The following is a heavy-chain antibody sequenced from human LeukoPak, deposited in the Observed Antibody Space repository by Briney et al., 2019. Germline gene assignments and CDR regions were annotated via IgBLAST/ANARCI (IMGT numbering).Heavy chain of an antibody. CDR3: ARIIVPQYYFDY. D-gene: IGHD2/OR15-2a*01. Sequence: SGPTLANPTQTLTLTCTFSGFSLSTSGVGVGWIRQPPGKALEWLELFYWDDDKRYSPSLKSRLTITKDTSKNQVVLPMPDMDPVDTATYYCARIIVPQYYFDYWGQGTLVTVSS. J-gene: IGHJ4*02. CDR1: GFSLSTSGVG. V-gene: IGHV2-5*02. CDR2: FYWDDDK.